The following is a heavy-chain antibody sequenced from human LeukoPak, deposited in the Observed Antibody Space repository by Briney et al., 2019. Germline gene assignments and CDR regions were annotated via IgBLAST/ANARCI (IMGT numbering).Heavy chain of an antibody. V-gene: IGHV3-64D*06. J-gene: IGHJ4*02. Sequence: PGGSLRLSCSASGFTFSSYAMHWVRQAPGEGLEYVSAITSNGGSTYYADPVKGRFTISRDNSKNTLYLQMPSQRAEDTAVYYCVRRGYTYAYDYWGQGTLVTVSS. D-gene: IGHD5-18*01. CDR1: GFTFSSYA. CDR3: VRRGYTYAYDY. CDR2: ITSNGGST.